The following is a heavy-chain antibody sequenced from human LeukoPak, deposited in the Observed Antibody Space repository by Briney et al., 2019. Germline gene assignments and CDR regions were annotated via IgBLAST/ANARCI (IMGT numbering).Heavy chain of an antibody. Sequence: SSETLSLTCAVYGVSFSGYYWSWIRQPPGKGLEWIGEINHSGSTNYNPSLKSRVTISVDTSKNQFSLKLSSVTAADTAVYYLARSADLDVYYDFWSGYRYWGQGTLVTVSS. CDR3: ARSADLDVYYDFWSGYRY. J-gene: IGHJ4*02. V-gene: IGHV4-34*01. D-gene: IGHD3-3*01. CDR2: INHSGST. CDR1: GVSFSGYY.